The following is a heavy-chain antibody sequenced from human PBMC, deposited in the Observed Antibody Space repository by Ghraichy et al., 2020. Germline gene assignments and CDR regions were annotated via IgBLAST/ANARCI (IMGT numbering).Heavy chain of an antibody. J-gene: IGHJ4*02. D-gene: IGHD1-1*01. CDR2: ISASGSST. Sequence: GGSLRLSCAASGFTFSSFPMSWVRQAPGKGLEWVSAISASGSSTYYADSVKGRSTISRDNSKNTLFLQMYSLRAEDTALYYCARYINPDYWGQGTLVTVSA. V-gene: IGHV3-23*01. CDR3: ARYINPDY. CDR1: GFTFSSFP.